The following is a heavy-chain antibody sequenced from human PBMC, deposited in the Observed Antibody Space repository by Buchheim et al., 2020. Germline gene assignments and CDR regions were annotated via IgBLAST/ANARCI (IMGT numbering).Heavy chain of an antibody. D-gene: IGHD6-13*01. J-gene: IGHJ6*02. CDR1: GYTFTSYY. V-gene: IGHV1-46*01. Sequence: QVQLVQSGAEVKKPGASVKVSCKASGYTFTSYYMHWVRQAPGQGLEWMGIINPSGGSTSYAQKFQGRVTMTRDTSTSKVYMELSSLRSEDTAVYYCASHSSSWYQYYYYYYGMDVWGQGTT. CDR2: INPSGGST. CDR3: ASHSSSWYQYYYYYYGMDV.